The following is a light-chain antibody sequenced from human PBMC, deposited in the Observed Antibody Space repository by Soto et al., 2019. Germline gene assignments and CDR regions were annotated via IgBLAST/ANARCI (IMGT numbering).Light chain of an antibody. V-gene: IGLV2-14*03. J-gene: IGLJ1*01. CDR1: SSDIGAHNF. CDR2: EVI. CDR3: NSYTTSNTFV. Sequence: QSALTQPASVSWSPGQAITVSCSVTSSDIGAHNFVSWYQQHPGKAPKLIIYEVINRPSGVSDRFSGSKSGNTASLTISGLQSEDEADYYCNSYTTSNTFVFGSGTKVTVL.